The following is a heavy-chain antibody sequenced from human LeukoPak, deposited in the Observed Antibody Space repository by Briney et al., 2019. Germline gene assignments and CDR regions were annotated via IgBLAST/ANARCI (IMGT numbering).Heavy chain of an antibody. CDR1: GFTFDDYA. CDR3: AKDWSRLRLGELSSPLDY. Sequence: GRSLRLSCAASGFTFDDYAMQWVRQAPGKGLEWVSGISWNSGSIGYADSVKGRFTISRDNAKNSLYLQMNSLRAEDTALYYCAKDWSRLRLGELSSPLDYWGQGTLVTVSS. CDR2: ISWNSGSI. D-gene: IGHD3-16*02. V-gene: IGHV3-9*01. J-gene: IGHJ4*02.